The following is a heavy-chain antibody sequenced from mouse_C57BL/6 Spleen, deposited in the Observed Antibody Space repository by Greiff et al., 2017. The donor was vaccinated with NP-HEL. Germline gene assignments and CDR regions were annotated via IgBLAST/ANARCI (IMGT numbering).Heavy chain of an antibody. V-gene: IGHV2-5*01. J-gene: IGHJ1*03. Sequence: VQLQQSGPGLVQPSQSLSITCTVSGFSLTSYGVHWVRQSPGKGLEWLGVIWRGGSTDYNAAFMSRLSITNDNSKSQVFFKMNSLQADDTAIYYCAKGDIPFDVWGTGTTVTVSS. CDR1: GFSLTSYG. CDR2: IWRGGST. CDR3: AKGDIPFDV.